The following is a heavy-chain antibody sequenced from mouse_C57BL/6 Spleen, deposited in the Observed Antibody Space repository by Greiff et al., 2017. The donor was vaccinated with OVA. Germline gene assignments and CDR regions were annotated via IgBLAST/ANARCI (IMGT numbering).Heavy chain of an antibody. D-gene: IGHD2-10*01. CDR2: IYPGDGYT. CDR1: GYAFSSSW. J-gene: IGHJ4*01. Sequence: VQLQQSGPELVKPGASVKISCKASGYAFSSSWMNWVKQRPGKGLEWIGRIYPGDGYTNYNGKFKGKATLTADKSSSTAYMQLSSLTSEDSAVYFCAPYLYYAMDYWGQGTSVTVSA. CDR3: APYLYYAMDY. V-gene: IGHV1-82*01.